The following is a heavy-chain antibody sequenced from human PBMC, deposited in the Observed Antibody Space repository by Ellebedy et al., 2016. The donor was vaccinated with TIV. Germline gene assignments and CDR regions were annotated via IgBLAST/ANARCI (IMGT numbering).Heavy chain of an antibody. CDR1: GYSFTNYW. Sequence: GESLKISCKGPGYSFTNYWIGWVRQMPGKGLDWMGIIYPGDSDTRYSPSFQGQVTISADKSISTAYLQWSSLKASDTAMYYCASAKYYGSGTYAHYLDYWGQGTLVTVSS. CDR3: ASAKYYGSGTYAHYLDY. J-gene: IGHJ4*02. D-gene: IGHD3-10*01. V-gene: IGHV5-51*01. CDR2: IYPGDSDT.